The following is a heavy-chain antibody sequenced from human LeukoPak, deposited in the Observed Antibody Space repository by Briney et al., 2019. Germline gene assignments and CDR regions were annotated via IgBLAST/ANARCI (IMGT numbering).Heavy chain of an antibody. Sequence: GGSLRLSCAASGFTFSSYSMNWVRQAPGKGLEWVSSISSSSSYIYYADSVKGRFTISRDNAKNSLYLQMNGLRAEDTAVYYCARDPMVRGVFDYWGQGILVTVSS. CDR3: ARDPMVRGVFDY. D-gene: IGHD3-10*01. J-gene: IGHJ4*02. V-gene: IGHV3-21*01. CDR1: GFTFSSYS. CDR2: ISSSSSYI.